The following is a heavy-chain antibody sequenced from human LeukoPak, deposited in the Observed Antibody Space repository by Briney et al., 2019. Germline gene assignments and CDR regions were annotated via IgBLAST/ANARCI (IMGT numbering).Heavy chain of an antibody. J-gene: IGHJ4*02. D-gene: IGHD6-13*01. CDR3: ARDSSWGPFDY. CDR1: GGSISSYY. Sequence: SETLSLTCTVSGGSISSYYWSWIRQPPAKGLEWIGYIYYSGSTNYNPSLKSRVAISVDTSKNQFSLKLSSVTAADTAVYYCARDSSWGPFDYWGQGTLVTVSS. V-gene: IGHV4-59*01. CDR2: IYYSGST.